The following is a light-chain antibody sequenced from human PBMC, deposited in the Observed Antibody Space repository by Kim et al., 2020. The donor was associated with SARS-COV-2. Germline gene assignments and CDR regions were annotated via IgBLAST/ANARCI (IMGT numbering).Light chain of an antibody. CDR2: AAS. V-gene: IGKV1-9*01. CDR3: QQVESYPIT. Sequence: ASVGDRVTITCRASQGISSHLAWYHQKPGKAPKLLIYAASTLQSGVPSRFSGSGSGTDFSLTISSLQPEDFATYYCQQVESYPITFGGGTKVDIK. CDR1: QGISSH. J-gene: IGKJ4*01.